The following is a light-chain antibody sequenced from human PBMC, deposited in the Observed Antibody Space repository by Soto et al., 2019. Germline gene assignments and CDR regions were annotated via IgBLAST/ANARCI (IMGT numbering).Light chain of an antibody. V-gene: IGLV2-23*02. Sequence: QCVLTQPASVSGSPGQSVTITCTGTSSDVGSYNLVSWYQQHPGKAPKLMIYEVSKRPSGVSNRFSGSKSGNTASLTISGLQAEDEADYYCCSYAGSRVVFGTGTKVTVL. CDR2: EVS. CDR1: SSDVGSYNL. J-gene: IGLJ1*01. CDR3: CSYAGSRVV.